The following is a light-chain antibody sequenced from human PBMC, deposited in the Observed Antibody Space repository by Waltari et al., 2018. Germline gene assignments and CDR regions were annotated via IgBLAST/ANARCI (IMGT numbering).Light chain of an antibody. CDR2: KAS. V-gene: IGKV1-5*03. CDR3: QEYASLPGT. J-gene: IGKJ4*01. Sequence: DIQMTQSPSTLSASVGDRITITCRTIQSVKNNLAWYQQKPGKAPKVLIHKASRLEGGVPSRFSGSGYGTEFTLTISSLQPDDFATYYCQEYASLPGTFGGGTRVEIK. CDR1: QSVKNN.